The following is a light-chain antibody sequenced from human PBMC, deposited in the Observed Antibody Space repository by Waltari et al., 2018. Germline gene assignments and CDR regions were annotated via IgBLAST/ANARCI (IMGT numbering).Light chain of an antibody. Sequence: EIVLTQSPGTLSLSPGERATLTCRASQSISGALAWYQQKPGQAPRLLIYGASNRATGIPDRFSGSGSGTEFSLTVSRLEPEDFAVYYCQHYVRLLVTFGQGTRVEI. CDR2: GAS. V-gene: IGKV3-20*01. CDR1: QSISGA. J-gene: IGKJ1*01. CDR3: QHYVRLLVT.